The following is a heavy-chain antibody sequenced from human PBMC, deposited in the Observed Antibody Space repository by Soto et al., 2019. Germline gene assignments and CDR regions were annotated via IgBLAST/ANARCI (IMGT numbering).Heavy chain of an antibody. CDR3: GARPANYYFYGMDV. CDR1: GGSISRSSHY. J-gene: IGHJ6*02. V-gene: IGHV4-39*02. D-gene: IGHD6-6*01. Sequence: SETLSLTCSVSGGSISRSSHYWGWIRQPPGKGLEWIGNIYYNGNTYYNPSLKSRVTISIDTSKNRFSPRLSSVTAADTAVYFCGARPANYYFYGMDVWGQGTTVTVSS. CDR2: IYYNGNT.